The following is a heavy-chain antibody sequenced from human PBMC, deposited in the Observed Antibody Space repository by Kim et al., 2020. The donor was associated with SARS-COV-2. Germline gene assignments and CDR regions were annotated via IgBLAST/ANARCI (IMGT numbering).Heavy chain of an antibody. CDR3: ARSLEYSTSPHALDI. D-gene: IGHD6-6*01. CDR1: GGSISSSSYY. J-gene: IGHJ3*02. Sequence: SETLSLTCTVSGGSISSSSYYWGWIRQPPGKGLEWIGSIYYSGSTYYNPSLKSRVTISVDTSKNQFSLKLSSVTAADTAVYYCARSLEYSTSPHALDIWGQGTMVTVSS. V-gene: IGHV4-39*01. CDR2: IYYSGST.